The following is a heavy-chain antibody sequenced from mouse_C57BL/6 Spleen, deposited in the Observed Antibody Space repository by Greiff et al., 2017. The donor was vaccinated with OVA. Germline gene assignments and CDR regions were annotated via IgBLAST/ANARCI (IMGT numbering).Heavy chain of an antibody. Sequence: QVQLKQPGAELVRPGSSVKLSCKASGYTFTSYWMHWVKQRPIQGLEWIGNIDPSDSETHYNQKFKDKATLTVDKSSSTAYMQLSSLTSEDSAVYYCARPGGYHWYFDVWGTGTTVTVSS. J-gene: IGHJ1*03. CDR2: IDPSDSET. D-gene: IGHD2-2*01. V-gene: IGHV1-52*01. CDR3: ARPGGYHWYFDV. CDR1: GYTFTSYW.